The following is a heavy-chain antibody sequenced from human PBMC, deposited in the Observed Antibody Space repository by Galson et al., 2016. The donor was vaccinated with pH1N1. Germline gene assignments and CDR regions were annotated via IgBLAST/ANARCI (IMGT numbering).Heavy chain of an antibody. CDR2: IDPSVGGT. D-gene: IGHD7-27*01. Sequence: SVKVSCKVSGYTFTRYYFHWVRQAPGQGLEWMGVIDPSVGGTTYAQKFQTVVTMTRDTATSTVYMELSGLKSEDTAAYYCTRDLGRRREYWGQGTLVIVSS. CDR1: GYTFTRYY. CDR3: TRDLGRRREY. J-gene: IGHJ4*02. V-gene: IGHV1-46*01.